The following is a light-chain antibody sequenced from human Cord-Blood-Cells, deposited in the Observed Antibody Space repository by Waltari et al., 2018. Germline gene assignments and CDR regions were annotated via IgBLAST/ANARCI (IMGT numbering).Light chain of an antibody. CDR1: SSDDGGYHY. CDR3: SSYTSSSTPFV. V-gene: IGLV2-14*03. J-gene: IGLJ1*01. CDR2: DVS. Sequence: QSALTPPATVCGSPGQSITIFCTGTSSDDGGYHYDSCYQQHTGKAPKLMIYDVSNRPSGVSNRFSGSKSGNTASLTISGLQAEDEADYYCSSYTSSSTPFVLGTGTKVTVL.